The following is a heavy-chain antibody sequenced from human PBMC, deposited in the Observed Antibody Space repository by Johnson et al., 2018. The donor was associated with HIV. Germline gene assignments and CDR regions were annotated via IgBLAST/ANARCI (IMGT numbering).Heavy chain of an antibody. J-gene: IGHJ3*02. D-gene: IGHD2-21*02. CDR3: AREGTFCGGDCSDGIDI. V-gene: IGHV3-20*04. Sequence: MLLVESGGGLVQPGGSLRLSCAASGFTFDDYGMSWVRQAPGTGLEWVSGINWNGGSTGHAASVKGRFSISRDNAKNSLYLQMNSLRAEDTALYYCAREGTFCGGDCSDGIDIWGQGTLVTVSS. CDR2: INWNGGST. CDR1: GFTFDDYG.